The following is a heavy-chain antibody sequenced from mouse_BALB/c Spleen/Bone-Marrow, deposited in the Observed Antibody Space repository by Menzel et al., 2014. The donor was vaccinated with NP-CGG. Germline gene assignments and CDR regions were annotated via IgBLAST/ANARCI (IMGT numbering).Heavy chain of an antibody. D-gene: IGHD1-1*01. Sequence: QGQLKQSVPGLVAPSQSLSITCTTSGFSLTSYGVHWVRQPPGKGLEWLVVIWSDGSTTYNSALKSRLSISKDNSKSQVFLKMNSLQTDDTSMYYCARCYYGYAMDYWGQGTSTTVSS. V-gene: IGHV2-6-1*01. J-gene: IGHJ4*01. CDR3: ARCYYGYAMDY. CDR1: GFSLTSYG. CDR2: IWSDGST.